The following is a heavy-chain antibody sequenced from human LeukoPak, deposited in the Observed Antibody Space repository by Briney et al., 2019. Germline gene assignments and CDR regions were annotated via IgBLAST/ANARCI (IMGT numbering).Heavy chain of an antibody. D-gene: IGHD2-21*02. CDR2: INGRGGII. V-gene: IGHV3-48*03. J-gene: IGHJ4*02. Sequence: GGSLRLSCAASGFTFSDYWMTWVRQAPGKGLEWLSHINGRGGIINYADSVKGRFTISRDNARNSLDLHMSSLGAEDTAVYYCAREGDGSRYYFDYWGQGILVTVSS. CDR1: GFTFSDYW. CDR3: AREGDGSRYYFDY.